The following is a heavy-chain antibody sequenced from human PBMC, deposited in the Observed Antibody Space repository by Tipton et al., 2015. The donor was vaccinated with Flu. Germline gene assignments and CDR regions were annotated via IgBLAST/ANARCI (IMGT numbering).Heavy chain of an antibody. CDR2: IYSGGST. J-gene: IGHJ4*02. D-gene: IGHD2-2*01. CDR1: GFTVSSNY. CDR3: ARGNSWDPYYFDY. Sequence: SLRLSCAASGFTVSSNYMSWVRQAPGKGLEWVSVIYSGGSTYYADSVKGRFTISRDNSKNTLYLQMNSLRAEDTAVYYCARGNSWDPYYFDYWGQGTLVTVSS. V-gene: IGHV3-53*01.